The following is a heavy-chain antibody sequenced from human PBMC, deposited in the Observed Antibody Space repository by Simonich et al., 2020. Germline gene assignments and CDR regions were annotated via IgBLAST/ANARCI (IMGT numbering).Heavy chain of an antibody. V-gene: IGHV1-2*02. CDR2: INPNSGGT. D-gene: IGHD5-12*01. J-gene: IGHJ4*02. CDR3: ASSKLATIDY. CDR1: GYTFTGYY. Sequence: QVQLVQSGAEVKKPGASVKVSCKASGYTFTGYYMHWVRQAPGQGLEWMGCINPNSGGTKLAQKFQGRVTMTRETSISTAYMELSRLRSDDTAVYYCASSKLATIDYWGQGTLVTVSS.